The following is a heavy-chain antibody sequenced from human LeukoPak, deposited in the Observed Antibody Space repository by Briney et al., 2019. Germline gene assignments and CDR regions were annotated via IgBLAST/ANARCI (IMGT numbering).Heavy chain of an antibody. CDR2: INHSGST. CDR1: GGSFSGYY. CDR3: ARREMATPTAYFDY. D-gene: IGHD5-24*01. J-gene: IGHJ4*02. Sequence: PSETLSLTCAFYGGSFSGYYWSWIRQPPGKGLEWIGEINHSGSTNCNPSLKSRVTISVDTSKNHFSLKLNSVTAADTAVYYCARREMATPTAYFDYWGQGTLVTVSS. V-gene: IGHV4-34*01.